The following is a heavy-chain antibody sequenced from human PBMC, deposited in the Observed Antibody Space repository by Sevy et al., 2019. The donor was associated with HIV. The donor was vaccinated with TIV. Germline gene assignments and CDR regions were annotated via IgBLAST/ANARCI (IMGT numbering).Heavy chain of an antibody. J-gene: IGHJ4*02. CDR1: GFTFSNYA. CDR3: AKDGAIFGVVIPEYFDY. D-gene: IGHD3-3*01. Sequence: GGSLRLSCVASGFTFSNYAMNWVRQAPGKGLEWVSTIFRGGDGTYYADSVKGRFTISRDNSKDTVYLQLRSLRADDTAVYYCAKDGAIFGVVIPEYFDYWGQGTLVTVSS. V-gene: IGHV3-23*01. CDR2: IFRGGDGT.